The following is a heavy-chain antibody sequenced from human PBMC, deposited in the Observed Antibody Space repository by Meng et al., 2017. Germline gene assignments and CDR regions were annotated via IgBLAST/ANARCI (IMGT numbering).Heavy chain of an antibody. V-gene: IGHV1-69*01. Sequence: LVPSGAEVKKPGSSVKVSCKASGGTFSSYAISWVRQAPGQGLEWMGGIIPIFGTANYAQKFQGRVTITADESTSTAYMELSSLRSEDTAVYYCAREGPCGGDCSGFDYWGQGTLVTVSS. J-gene: IGHJ4*02. CDR1: GGTFSSYA. CDR2: IIPIFGTA. CDR3: AREGPCGGDCSGFDY. D-gene: IGHD2-21*02.